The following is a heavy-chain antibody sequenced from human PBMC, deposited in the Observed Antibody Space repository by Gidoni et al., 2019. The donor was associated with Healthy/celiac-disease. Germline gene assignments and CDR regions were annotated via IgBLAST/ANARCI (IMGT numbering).Heavy chain of an antibody. J-gene: IGHJ3*02. CDR3: AKDIATGEWRGSSWYGTAFDI. Sequence: EVQLVESGGGLVQPGRSLRLSCAASGFTFDDYAMHWVRQAPGKGLEWVSGISWNSGSIGYADSVKGRFTISRDNAKNSLYLQMNSLRAEDTALYYCAKDIATGEWRGSSWYGTAFDIWGQGTMVTVSS. CDR1: GFTFDDYA. CDR2: ISWNSGSI. V-gene: IGHV3-9*01. D-gene: IGHD6-13*01.